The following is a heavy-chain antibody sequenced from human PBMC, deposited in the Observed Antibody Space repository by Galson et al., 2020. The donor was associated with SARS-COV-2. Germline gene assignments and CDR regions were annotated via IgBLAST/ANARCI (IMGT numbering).Heavy chain of an antibody. CDR1: GFTFSSYA. J-gene: IGHJ5*02. CDR3: AKGGYSYGYYWFDP. Sequence: GGSLRLSCAASGFTFSSYAMSWVRQAPGKGLEWVSAISGSGGSTYYADSVKGRFTISRDNSKNTLYLQMNSLRAEDTAIYYCAKGGYSYGYYWFDPWGQGTLVTVSS. V-gene: IGHV3-23*01. CDR2: ISGSGGST. D-gene: IGHD5-18*01.